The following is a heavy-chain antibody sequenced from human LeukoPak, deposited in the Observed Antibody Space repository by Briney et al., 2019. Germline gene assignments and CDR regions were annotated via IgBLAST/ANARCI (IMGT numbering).Heavy chain of an antibody. CDR3: ARDPRSSSWYSPFDY. V-gene: IGHV6-1*01. CDR1: GDSISTNTVT. CDR2: TYYRSKWFN. J-gene: IGHJ4*02. Sequence: SQTLSLTCAISGDSISTNTVTWSWIRQSPSRGLEWLGRTYYRSKWFNDYALSVKSRITINPDTSKNQFSLQLNSVTPEDTAVYYCARDPRSSSWYSPFDYWGQGTLVTVSS. D-gene: IGHD6-13*01.